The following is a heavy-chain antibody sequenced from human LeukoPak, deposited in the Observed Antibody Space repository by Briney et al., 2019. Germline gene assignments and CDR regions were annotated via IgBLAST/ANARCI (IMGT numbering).Heavy chain of an antibody. CDR3: AKGYRGSTSCYSGLD. Sequence: GGSLRLSCAASEFTFSSYGMHWVRQAPGKGLEWVTFIRSDGSKKYYADSVKGRFTISRDNSKNTLYLQMNSLRAEDTAVYFCAKGYRGSTSCYSGLDWGQGTLVTVSS. D-gene: IGHD2-2*01. CDR2: IRSDGSKK. CDR1: EFTFSSYG. V-gene: IGHV3-30*02. J-gene: IGHJ4*02.